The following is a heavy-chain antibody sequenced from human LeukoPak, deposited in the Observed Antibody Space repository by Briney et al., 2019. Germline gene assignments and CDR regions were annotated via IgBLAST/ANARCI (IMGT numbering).Heavy chain of an antibody. CDR1: GITLSNYG. J-gene: IGHJ4*02. D-gene: IGHD6-13*01. V-gene: IGHV3-23*01. Sequence: PGGSLRLSCAVSGITLSNYGMSWVRQAPGKGKEWVSLISGSGGITYYADSVKGRFTISRDNSKNTLYLQMDSLRAEDTAVYYCAKDSAAVGGPTTDWGQGTLVTVSS. CDR2: ISGSGGIT. CDR3: AKDSAAVGGPTTD.